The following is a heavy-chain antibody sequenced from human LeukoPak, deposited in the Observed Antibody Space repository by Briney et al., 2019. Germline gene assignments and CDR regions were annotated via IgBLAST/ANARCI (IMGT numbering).Heavy chain of an antibody. D-gene: IGHD5-24*01. CDR3: ARGLDGKSYWYFDL. J-gene: IGHJ2*01. CDR2: IIPFFGTK. Sequence: ASVKVSCKASGGTFSKYAINWLRQAPGQGFQWMGGIIPFFGTKNYAQTFRARVTFSADDSTTTAYMELSGLRSDDTAVYYCARGLDGKSYWYFDLWGRGTLVTVSS. CDR1: GGTFSKYA. V-gene: IGHV1-69*13.